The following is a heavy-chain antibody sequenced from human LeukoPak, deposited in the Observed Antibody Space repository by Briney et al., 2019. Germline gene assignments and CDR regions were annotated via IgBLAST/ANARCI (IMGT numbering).Heavy chain of an antibody. CDR2: ISAYNGNT. J-gene: IGHJ5*02. CDR3: AREPELLWFGSAFDP. CDR1: GYTFTSYG. D-gene: IGHD3-10*01. V-gene: IGHV1-18*01. Sequence: ASVKVSCKASGYTFTSYGISWVRQAPGQGLEWMGWISAYNGNTNYAQKLQGRVTMTTDTSTSTAYMELRSLRSDDTAVYYCAREPELLWFGSAFDPWGQGTLVTVSS.